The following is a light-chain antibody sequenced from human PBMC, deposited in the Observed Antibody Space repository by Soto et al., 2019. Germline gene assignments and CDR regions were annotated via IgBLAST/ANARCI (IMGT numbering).Light chain of an antibody. V-gene: IGLV1-44*01. J-gene: IGLJ2*01. CDR2: SNN. CDR3: AAWDDSLNGFV. CDR1: SSNIGSNT. Sequence: QSVLTQPRSASGTPGQRVTISCSGSSSNIGSNTVNWYQQLPGTAPNLLIYSNNQRPSGVPDRFSGSKSGSSASLAISGLQSEDEADYDCAAWDDSLNGFVFGGGTKLTVL.